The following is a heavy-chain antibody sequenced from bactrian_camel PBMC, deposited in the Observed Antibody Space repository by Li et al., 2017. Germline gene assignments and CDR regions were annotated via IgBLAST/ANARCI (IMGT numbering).Heavy chain of an antibody. D-gene: IGHD1*01. CDR3: AAHAEGRGVAAGISFFTLFDDGY. Sequence: QVQLVESGGGSVQAGGSLRLSCATSTYTYISHCMGWFRQAPGKEREVVATIRSDGATVYADSVKGRFTISKDNKYNEPKILRLQMNNLRPDDTAIYYCAAHAEGRGVAAGISFFTLFDDGYWGQGTQVTVS. V-gene: IGHV3S55*01. CDR2: IRSDGAT. J-gene: IGHJ6*01. CDR1: TYTYISHC.